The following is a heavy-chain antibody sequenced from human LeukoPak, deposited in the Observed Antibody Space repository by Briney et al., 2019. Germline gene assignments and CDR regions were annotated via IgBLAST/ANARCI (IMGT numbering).Heavy chain of an antibody. CDR1: GFTFSSYS. V-gene: IGHV3-21*01. CDR2: ISSSSSYI. J-gene: IGHJ4*02. Sequence: GGSLRLSCAASGFTFSSYSMNWVRQAPGKGLEWVSSISSSSSYIYYADSVKGRFTISRDNAKNSLYLQMNSLRAEDTAVYYCARGLVVVVAASRRYFDYWGQGTLVTVSS. D-gene: IGHD2-15*01. CDR3: ARGLVVVVAASRRYFDY.